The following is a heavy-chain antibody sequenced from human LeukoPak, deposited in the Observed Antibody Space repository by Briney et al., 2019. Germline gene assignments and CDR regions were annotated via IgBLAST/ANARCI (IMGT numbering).Heavy chain of an antibody. D-gene: IGHD4/OR15-4a*01. CDR2: ISNSPSYV. CDR3: ARLEGLWYA. J-gene: IGHJ5*02. Sequence: GGSLRLSCAASSFLFNSYTVKWLRQAPGKGLEWVSSISNSPSYVYYADSVKGRFTISRDNAKNLLNLQMHSLRAEDTAVYYCARLEGLWYAWGQGTLVTVSS. CDR1: SFLFNSYT. V-gene: IGHV3-21*06.